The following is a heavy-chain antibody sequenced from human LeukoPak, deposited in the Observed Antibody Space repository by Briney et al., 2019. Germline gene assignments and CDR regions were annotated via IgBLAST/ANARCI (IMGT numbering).Heavy chain of an antibody. J-gene: IGHJ4*02. D-gene: IGHD3-22*01. V-gene: IGHV4-30-2*01. CDR2: IYHSGST. Sequence: SQTLSLTCAVPGGSISSGGYSWSWIRQPPGKGLEWIGYIYHSGSTYYNPSLKSRVTISVDRSKNQFPLKLSSVTAADTAVYYCARASYDSSGYYFPAYWYFDYWGQGTLVTVSS. CDR1: GGSISSGGYS. CDR3: ARASYDSSGYYFPAYWYFDY.